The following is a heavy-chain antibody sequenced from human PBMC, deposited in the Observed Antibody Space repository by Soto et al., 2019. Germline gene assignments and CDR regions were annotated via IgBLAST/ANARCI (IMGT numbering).Heavy chain of an antibody. CDR3: YPAAGTDY. CDR1: GYTFSSYA. Sequence: SCKASGYTFSSYAMHWVRQAPGKGLEWVAVISYDGSNKYYADSVKGRFTISRDNSKNTLCLQMNSLRAEDTAVYYCYPAAGTDYWGQGTLVNVSS. D-gene: IGHD6-13*01. CDR2: ISYDGSNK. V-gene: IGHV3-30-3*01. J-gene: IGHJ4*02.